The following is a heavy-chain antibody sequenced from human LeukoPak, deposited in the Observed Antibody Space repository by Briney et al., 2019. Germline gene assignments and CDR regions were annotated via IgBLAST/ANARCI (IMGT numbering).Heavy chain of an antibody. J-gene: IGHJ6*03. CDR2: INSDGSST. D-gene: IGHD6-19*01. V-gene: IGHV3-74*01. Sequence: GGSLRLSCAASGFTFSDYYMSWIRQAPGKGLVWVLRINSDGSSTSYADSVKGRFTISRDNAKNTLYLQMNSLRAEDTAVYYCARVNLDSSGWYSQHLNYYYYYYMDVWGKGTTVTVSS. CDR1: GFTFSDYY. CDR3: ARVNLDSSGWYSQHLNYYYYYYMDV.